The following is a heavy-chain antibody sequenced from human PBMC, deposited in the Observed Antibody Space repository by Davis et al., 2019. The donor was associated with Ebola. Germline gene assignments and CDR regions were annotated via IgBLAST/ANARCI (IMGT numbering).Heavy chain of an antibody. J-gene: IGHJ4*02. CDR2: IIPIFGTA. V-gene: IGHV1-69*13. D-gene: IGHD2-2*01. Sequence: SVKVSCKASGGTFSSYAISWVRQAPGQGLEWMGGIIPIFGTANYAQKFQGRVTITADESTSTAYMELSSLRSEDTAVYYCARENGGYCSSTSCLAHFDYWGQGTLVTVSS. CDR3: ARENGGYCSSTSCLAHFDY. CDR1: GGTFSSYA.